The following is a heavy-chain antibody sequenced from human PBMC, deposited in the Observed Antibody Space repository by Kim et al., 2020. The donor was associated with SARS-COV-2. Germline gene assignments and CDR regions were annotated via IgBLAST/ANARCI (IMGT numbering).Heavy chain of an antibody. CDR3: ASEKLLEGFDP. J-gene: IGHJ5*02. CDR1: GFTFSSYS. D-gene: IGHD1-1*01. CDR2: ISSSSSYI. V-gene: IGHV3-21*01. Sequence: GGSLRLSCAASGFTFSSYSMNWVRQAPGKGLEWVSSISSSSSYIYYADSVKGRFNISRDNAKNSLYLQMNSLRAEDTAVYYCASEKLLEGFDPWGQGTLVTVSS.